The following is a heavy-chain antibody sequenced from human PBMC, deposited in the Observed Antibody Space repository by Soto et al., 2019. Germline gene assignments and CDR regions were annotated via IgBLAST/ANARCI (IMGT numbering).Heavy chain of an antibody. CDR1: GGSISSSSYY. D-gene: IGHD3-3*01. Sequence: SETLSLTCTVSGGSISSSSYYWGWIRQPPGKGLEWIGSIYYSGSTYYNPSLKSRVTISVDTSKNQFSLKLSSVTAADTAVYYCASYDSLRLDYWGQGTLVTVSS. J-gene: IGHJ4*02. V-gene: IGHV4-39*01. CDR3: ASYDSLRLDY. CDR2: IYYSGST.